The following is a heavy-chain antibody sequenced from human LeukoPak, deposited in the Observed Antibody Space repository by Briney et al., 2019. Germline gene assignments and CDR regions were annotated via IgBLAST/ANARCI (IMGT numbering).Heavy chain of an antibody. CDR1: GYTFTGYY. D-gene: IGHD5-24*01. CDR3: ARVSDGYDPYFDY. V-gene: IGHV1-2*04. J-gene: IGHJ4*02. CDR2: INPNSGGT. Sequence: GASVKVSSKASGYTFTGYYMHWVRQAPGQGLEWMGWINPNSGGTNYAQKFQGWVTMTRDTSISTAYMELSRLRSDDTAVYYCARVSDGYDPYFDYWGQGTLVTVSS.